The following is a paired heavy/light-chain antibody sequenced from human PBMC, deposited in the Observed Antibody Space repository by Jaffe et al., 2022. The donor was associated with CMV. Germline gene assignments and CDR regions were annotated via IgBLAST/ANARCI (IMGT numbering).Light chain of an antibody. J-gene: IGLJ3*02. Sequence: QAVLTQPSSLSASPGASASLTCTLRSGINVGTYRIYWYQQKSGSPPQYLLRYKSDSDKQQGSGVPSRFSGSKDASANAGILLISGLQSEDEADYYCMIWHSSAWVFGGGTKLTVL. CDR2: YKSDSDK. CDR1: SGINVGTYR. V-gene: IGLV5-45*03. CDR3: MIWHSSAWV.
Heavy chain of an antibody. J-gene: IGHJ5*02. CDR2: ISGNGADT. Sequence: EVQLLESGGGLVQPGESLRLSCAASGFTFSSYAMSWFRQAPGRGLEWVSSISGNGADTYYADSVEGRFTVSRDNSKNTLYLQMNSLRAEDTALYYCAKDVSTVTTGWFDPWGQGTLVTVSS. CDR3: AKDVSTVTTGWFDP. V-gene: IGHV3-23*01. D-gene: IGHD4-17*01. CDR1: GFTFSSYA.